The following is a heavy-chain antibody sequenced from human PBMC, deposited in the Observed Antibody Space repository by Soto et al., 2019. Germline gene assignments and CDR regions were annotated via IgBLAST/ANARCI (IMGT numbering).Heavy chain of an antibody. D-gene: IGHD4-17*01. CDR2: IYWDDDK. V-gene: IGHV2-5*02. CDR1: GFSLSTSGVG. J-gene: IGHJ4*02. CDR3: AHQTTVTTGDY. Sequence: QITLKESGPTLVKPTQTLTLTCTFSGFSLSTSGVGVGWIRQPPGKALEWLALIYWDDDKRYSPSLKSRLTXTXXTSKNQVVLTMTNMDPVDTATYSCAHQTTVTTGDYWGQGTLVTVSS.